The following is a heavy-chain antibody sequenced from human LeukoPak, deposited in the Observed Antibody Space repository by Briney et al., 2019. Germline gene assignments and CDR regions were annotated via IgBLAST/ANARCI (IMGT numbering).Heavy chain of an antibody. CDR2: IRSKPYGGTA. J-gene: IGHJ4*02. V-gene: IGHV3-49*04. CDR3: SRYGFVGADFDY. CDR1: GFTFGNYA. D-gene: IGHD1-26*01. Sequence: PGGSLRLSCTASGFTFGNYAVTWVRQAPGKGLEWVGFIRSKPYGGTAEYAASVRGRFTISRDDSKTIAYLQMNSLKTEDTAVYYCSRYGFVGADFDYWGRGTLVTVSS.